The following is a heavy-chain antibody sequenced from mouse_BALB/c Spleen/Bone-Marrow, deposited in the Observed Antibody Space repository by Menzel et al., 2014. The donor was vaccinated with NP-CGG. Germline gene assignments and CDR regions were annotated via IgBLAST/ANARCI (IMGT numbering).Heavy chain of an antibody. D-gene: IGHD2-1*01. CDR3: ARGGNYVWFAY. J-gene: IGHJ3*01. V-gene: IGHV1-4*01. Sequence: ESGAELAGPGASVKMSCKASGYTFTRYTMHWVKQRPGQGLEWIGYINPSSGYTNYNQKFKDKATLTADKSSSTAYMQLSSLTSEDSAVHYCARGGNYVWFAYWGQGSLVTVSA. CDR2: INPSSGYT. CDR1: GYTFTRYT.